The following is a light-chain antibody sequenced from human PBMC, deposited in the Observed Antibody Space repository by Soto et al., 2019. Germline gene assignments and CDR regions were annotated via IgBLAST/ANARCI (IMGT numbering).Light chain of an antibody. V-gene: IGKV1-39*01. CDR2: AAS. J-gene: IGKJ2*01. Sequence: IQLTQSPSSLSASVGDRAILTCRASQSISNYLHWYQQKPGKAHKLLIHAASSLPSAVPTRFSGSGSHSGTDLTLTISSLQPEDFATYCCQQTYFTSMYSFGGRPNLEI. CDR1: QSISNY. CDR3: QQTYFTSMYS.